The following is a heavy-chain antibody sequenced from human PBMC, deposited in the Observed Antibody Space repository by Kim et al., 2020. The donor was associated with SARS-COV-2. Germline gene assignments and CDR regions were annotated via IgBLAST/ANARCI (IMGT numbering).Heavy chain of an antibody. CDR1: GYTFTSYY. V-gene: IGHV1-46*01. CDR2: INPSGGST. D-gene: IGHD3-22*01. J-gene: IGHJ4*02. CDR3: ARDQRLYYYDSSGYYYY. Sequence: ASVKVSCKASGYTFTSYYMHWVRQAPGQGLEWMGIINPSGGSTSYAQKFQGRVTMTRDTSTSTVYMELSSLRSEDTAVYYCARDQRLYYYDSSGYYYYWGQGTLVTVSS.